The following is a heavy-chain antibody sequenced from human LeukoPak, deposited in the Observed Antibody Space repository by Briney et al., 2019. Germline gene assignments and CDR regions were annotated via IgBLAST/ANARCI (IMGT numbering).Heavy chain of an antibody. J-gene: IGHJ4*02. CDR2: ISSNGGST. CDR1: GFTFSSYA. CDR3: ARGPVGTFGELLPDY. Sequence: GGSLRLSCAASGFTFSSYAMHWVRQAPGKGLEYVSAISSNGGSTYYANSVKGRFTISRDNSKNTLYLQMGSLRAEDMAVYYCARGPVGTFGELLPDYWGQGTLVTVSS. V-gene: IGHV3-64*01. D-gene: IGHD3-10*01.